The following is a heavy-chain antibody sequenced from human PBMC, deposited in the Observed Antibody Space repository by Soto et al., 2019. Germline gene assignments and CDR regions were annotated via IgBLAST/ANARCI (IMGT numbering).Heavy chain of an antibody. Sequence: GESLKISCKGSGYSFTSYWIGWVRQMPGKGLEWMGIIYPGDSDTRYSPSFQGQVTISADKSISTAYLQWSSLKASDTAMYYCASSGKGYCSGGSCYSRPGKHYYYYYGMDVWGQGTTVTVSS. CDR1: GYSFTSYW. CDR3: ASSGKGYCSGGSCYSRPGKHYYYYYGMDV. V-gene: IGHV5-51*01. CDR2: IYPGDSDT. J-gene: IGHJ6*02. D-gene: IGHD2-15*01.